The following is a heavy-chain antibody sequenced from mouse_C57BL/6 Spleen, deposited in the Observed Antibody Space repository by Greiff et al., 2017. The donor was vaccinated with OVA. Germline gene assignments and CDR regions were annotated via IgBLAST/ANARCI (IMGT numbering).Heavy chain of an antibody. Sequence: QVQLQQSGPELVKPGASVKISCKASGYAFSSSWMNWVKQRPGKGLEWIGRIYPGDGDTNYNGKFKGKATLTADKSSSTAYMQLSSLTSEDSAVCFCAREGIPRAWFAYWGQGTLVTVSA. V-gene: IGHV1-82*01. CDR3: AREGIPRAWFAY. CDR2: IYPGDGDT. D-gene: IGHD3-3*01. J-gene: IGHJ3*01. CDR1: GYAFSSSW.